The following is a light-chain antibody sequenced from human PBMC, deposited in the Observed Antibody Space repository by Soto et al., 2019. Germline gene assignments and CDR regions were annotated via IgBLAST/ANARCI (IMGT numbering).Light chain of an antibody. CDR3: QQRSNWPSIT. J-gene: IGKJ5*01. CDR2: DTS. Sequence: EIVLTQAPATLSLSPGGRGALSCRASQSVGRHLAWYQQKPGQAPRLLIYDTSNRATGIPARFSGSGSGTDFTLTISSLEPEDFAVYYCQQRSNWPSITFGQGTRLEI. V-gene: IGKV3-11*01. CDR1: QSVGRH.